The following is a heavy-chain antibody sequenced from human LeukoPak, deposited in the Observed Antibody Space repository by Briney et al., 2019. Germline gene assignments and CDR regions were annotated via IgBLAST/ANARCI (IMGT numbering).Heavy chain of an antibody. D-gene: IGHD6-13*01. CDR3: ARDKIAAAGTDYYYGMDV. J-gene: IGHJ6*02. Sequence: GGSLRLSCAASGFTVSSDYMSWVRQAPGKGLEWVSSISSSSSYIYYADSVKGRFTISRDNAKNSLYLQMNSLRAEDTAVYYCARDKIAAAGTDYYYGMDVWGQGTTVTVSS. CDR2: ISSSSSYI. V-gene: IGHV3-21*01. CDR1: GFTVSSDY.